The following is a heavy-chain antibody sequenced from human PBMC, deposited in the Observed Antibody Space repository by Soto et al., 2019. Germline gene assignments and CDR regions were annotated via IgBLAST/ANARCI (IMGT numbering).Heavy chain of an antibody. CDR3: ARDRGSGWEYSSSVMDF. CDR2: ISYDGSNK. D-gene: IGHD6-19*01. CDR1: GFTFSSYA. J-gene: IGHJ6*02. Sequence: QVQLVESGGGVVPPGRSLRLSCAASGFTFSSYAMHWVRQAPGKGLVWVAVISYDGSNKYYADSVKGRFTISRDNSKNTLYLEMNSLRAEDTAVYYCARDRGSGWEYSSSVMDFWGQGTKVTVSS. V-gene: IGHV3-30-3*01.